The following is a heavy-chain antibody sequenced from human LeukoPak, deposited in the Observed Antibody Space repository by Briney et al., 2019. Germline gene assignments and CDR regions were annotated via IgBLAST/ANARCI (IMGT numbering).Heavy chain of an antibody. CDR1: GFTFSSYS. D-gene: IGHD2-15*01. J-gene: IGHJ4*02. CDR3: ARAPFFGSGGYDY. CDR2: ISSSSSYI. Sequence: GGSLRLSCAASGFTFSSYSMNWVRQAPGKGLEWVSSISSSSSYIYYADSVKGRFTISRDNAKNSLYLQMNSLRAEDTAVYYCARAPFFGSGGYDYWGQGTLVTVSS. V-gene: IGHV3-21*01.